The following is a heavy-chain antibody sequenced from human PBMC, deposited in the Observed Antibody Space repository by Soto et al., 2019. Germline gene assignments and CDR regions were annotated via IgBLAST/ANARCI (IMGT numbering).Heavy chain of an antibody. J-gene: IGHJ6*02. CDR2: IIPIFGTA. Sequence: SVKVSFKASGGTFSSYAISWVRQAPGQGLEWMGGIIPIFGTANYAQKFQGRVTITADESTSTAYMELSSLRSEDTAAYYCARGTVVRSEPAYYYGMDVWGQGTTVTVSS. CDR1: GGTFSSYA. V-gene: IGHV1-69*13. CDR3: ARGTVVRSEPAYYYGMDV. D-gene: IGHD2-15*01.